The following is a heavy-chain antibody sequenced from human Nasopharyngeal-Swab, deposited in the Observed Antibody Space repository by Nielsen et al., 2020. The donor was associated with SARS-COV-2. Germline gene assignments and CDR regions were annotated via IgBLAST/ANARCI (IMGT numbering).Heavy chain of an antibody. Sequence: ASVKVSCKASGYTFTSYGISWVRQAPGQGLEWMGWISAYNGNTNYAQKLQGRATMTTDTSTSTAYMELRSLRSDDTAVYYCARIGYCSGGSCYDVVLPLFYGMDVWGQGTTVTVSS. CDR3: ARIGYCSGGSCYDVVLPLFYGMDV. D-gene: IGHD2-15*01. V-gene: IGHV1-18*04. J-gene: IGHJ6*02. CDR1: GYTFTSYG. CDR2: ISAYNGNT.